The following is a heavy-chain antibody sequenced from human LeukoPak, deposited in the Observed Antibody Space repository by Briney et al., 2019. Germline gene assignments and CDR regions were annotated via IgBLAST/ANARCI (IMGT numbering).Heavy chain of an antibody. CDR3: ASAPYDYWNRFDL. D-gene: IGHD3-3*01. CDR2: LLNSGDT. V-gene: IGHV4-61*02. J-gene: IGHJ5*02. Sequence: SETLSLTCTVSGDSLTSGRYYWSWLRQPAGKGLEWIGRLLNSGDTNYIPSLKSRVTISGDMSKNEFSLNLSSMTAADTAVHFCASAPYDYWNRFDLWGQGAQVTVSS. CDR1: GDSLTSGRYY.